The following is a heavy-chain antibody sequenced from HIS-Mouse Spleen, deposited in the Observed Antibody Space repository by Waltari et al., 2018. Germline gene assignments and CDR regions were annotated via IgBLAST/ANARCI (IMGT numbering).Heavy chain of an antibody. V-gene: IGHV3-30*04. Sequence: QVQLVESGGGVVQPGWSLRLSCAASGFTFSSYAMHWVRQAPGKGLGWVEVKSNDGSNKYYANSVKGRFTISIDNSKNTLYLQMNSLRAEDTAVYYCARANSSWFDYWGQGTLVTVSS. CDR3: ARANSSWFDY. D-gene: IGHD6-13*01. CDR1: GFTFSSYA. CDR2: KSNDGSNK. J-gene: IGHJ4*02.